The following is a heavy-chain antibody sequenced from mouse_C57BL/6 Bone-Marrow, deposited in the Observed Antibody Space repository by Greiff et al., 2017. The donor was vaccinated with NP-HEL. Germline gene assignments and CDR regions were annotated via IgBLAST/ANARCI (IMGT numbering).Heavy chain of an antibody. D-gene: IGHD4-1*01. V-gene: IGHV1-82*01. J-gene: IGHJ2*01. Sequence: VQLQESGPELVKPGASVKISCKASGYAFSSSWMNWVKQRPGKGLEWIGRIYPGDGDTNYNGKFKGKATLTADKSSSTAYMQLSSLTSEDSAVYFCADDWDYFDYWGQGTTLTVSS. CDR3: ADDWDYFDY. CDR1: GYAFSSSW. CDR2: IYPGDGDT.